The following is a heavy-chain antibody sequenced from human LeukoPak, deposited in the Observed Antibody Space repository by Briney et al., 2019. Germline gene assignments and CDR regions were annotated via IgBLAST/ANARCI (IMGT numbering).Heavy chain of an antibody. Sequence: GESLKISCKGSGYSFTTHWIAWVRQMPGKGLEWMGIIFPFDSDTRYSPSFQGQVTISADKSISTAYLQWSSLKASDTAMYYCAREGDYDSREGVDYWGQGTLVTVSS. CDR3: AREGDYDSREGVDY. CDR2: IFPFDSDT. J-gene: IGHJ4*02. D-gene: IGHD3-22*01. V-gene: IGHV5-51*01. CDR1: GYSFTTHW.